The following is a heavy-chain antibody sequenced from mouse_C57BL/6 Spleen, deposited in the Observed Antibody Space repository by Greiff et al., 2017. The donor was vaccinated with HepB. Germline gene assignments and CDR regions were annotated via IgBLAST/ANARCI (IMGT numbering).Heavy chain of an antibody. J-gene: IGHJ3*01. V-gene: IGHV1-85*01. CDR3: ARPGYGSSQRLWFAY. CDR2: RYPRDGST. CDR1: GYTFTSYD. D-gene: IGHD1-1*01. Sequence: QVQLQQSGPELVKPGASVKLSCKASGYTFTSYDINWVKQRPGQGLEWIGVRYPRDGSTKYNEKFKGKATLTVDTSSSTADMELHSLTSEDSAVYFCARPGYGSSQRLWFAYWGQGTLVTVSA.